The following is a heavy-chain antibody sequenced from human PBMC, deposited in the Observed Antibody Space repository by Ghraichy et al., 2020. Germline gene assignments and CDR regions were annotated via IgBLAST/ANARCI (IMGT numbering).Heavy chain of an antibody. J-gene: IGHJ6*02. Sequence: VKVSCKTSGYTFTGYYMHWVRQAPGQGLEWMGWMNPNSGGTNFAQKFQGRVTMTRDTSISTAYMELSRLRSDDTAVYYCARGGALGYYYYGLDVWGLGTTVTVSS. CDR1: GYTFTGYY. V-gene: IGHV1-2*02. CDR3: ARGGALGYYYYGLDV. D-gene: IGHD3-3*01. CDR2: MNPNSGGT.